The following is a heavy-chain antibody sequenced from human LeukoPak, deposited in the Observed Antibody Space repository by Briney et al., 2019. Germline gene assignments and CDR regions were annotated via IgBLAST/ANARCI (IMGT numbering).Heavy chain of an antibody. CDR1: GCTFTSYD. J-gene: IGHJ3*02. CDR3: ARGLPSATHAFDI. V-gene: IGHV1-8*01. Sequence: ASVKVSCKASGCTFTSYDINWVRQATGQGLERMGWMNPNSGNTGYAQKFQGRVTMTRNTSISTAYMELSSLRSEDTAVYYCARGLPSATHAFDIWGQGTMVTVSS. CDR2: MNPNSGNT.